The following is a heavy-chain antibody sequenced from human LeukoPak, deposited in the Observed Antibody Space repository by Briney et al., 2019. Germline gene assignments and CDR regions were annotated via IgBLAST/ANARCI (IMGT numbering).Heavy chain of an antibody. J-gene: IGHJ5*02. Sequence: GASVKVSCKASGGTFSSYAISWVRQAPGQGLEWMGIINPSGGGTSYAQKFQGRVTMTRDTSTSTVYMELSSLRSEDTAVYYCAREGLWFGESFNWFDPRGQGTLVTVSS. CDR3: AREGLWFGESFNWFDP. V-gene: IGHV1-46*01. CDR1: GGTFSSYA. CDR2: INPSGGGT. D-gene: IGHD3-10*01.